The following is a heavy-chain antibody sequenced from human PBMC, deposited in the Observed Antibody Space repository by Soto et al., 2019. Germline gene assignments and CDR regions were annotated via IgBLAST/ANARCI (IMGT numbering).Heavy chain of an antibody. V-gene: IGHV4-30-2*01. D-gene: IGHD3-10*01. Sequence: SETLSLTCAVSGGSISSGGYSWSWIGQPPGNGLEGIGYIYYSGTTSYNPSLKSGVTMSVDRSKNQISLKLSSVTAADTAVYYCPTGEDSGSYWGYWGHGTLVTVSS. J-gene: IGHJ4*01. CDR1: GGSISSGGYS. CDR2: IYYSGTT. CDR3: PTGEDSGSYWGY.